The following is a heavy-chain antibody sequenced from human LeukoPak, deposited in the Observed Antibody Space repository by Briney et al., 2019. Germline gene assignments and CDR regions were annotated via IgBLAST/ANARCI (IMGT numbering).Heavy chain of an antibody. J-gene: IGHJ4*02. Sequence: PGGSLRLSCAASGFTFSSYEMSWVRQAPGKGLEWVSYISSSGSTIYYADSVKGRFTISRDNAKNSLYLQMDSLRAEDTAVYYCARSEMATVYYFDYWGQGTLVTVSS. D-gene: IGHD5-24*01. CDR1: GFTFSSYE. V-gene: IGHV3-48*03. CDR2: ISSSGSTI. CDR3: ARSEMATVYYFDY.